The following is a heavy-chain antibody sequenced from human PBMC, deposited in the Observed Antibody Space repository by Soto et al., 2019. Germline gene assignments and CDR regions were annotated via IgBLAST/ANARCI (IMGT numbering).Heavy chain of an antibody. Sequence: LRLSCAASGFTFDDYAMHWVRQAPGKGLEWVSGISWNSGSIGYADSVKGRFTISRDNAKNSLYLQMNSLRAEDTALYYCAKEGCSSTSCSESGYYYGMDVWGQGTTVTVSS. CDR2: ISWNSGSI. J-gene: IGHJ6*02. V-gene: IGHV3-9*01. CDR3: AKEGCSSTSCSESGYYYGMDV. CDR1: GFTFDDYA. D-gene: IGHD2-2*01.